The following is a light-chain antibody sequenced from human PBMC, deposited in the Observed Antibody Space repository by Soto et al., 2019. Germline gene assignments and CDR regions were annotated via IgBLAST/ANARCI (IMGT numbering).Light chain of an antibody. J-gene: IGLJ1*01. Sequence: QSVLTQPASVSGSPGQSTTLSCTGNSKDLGGYNYVSWYQQHPGKAPKLMIYDVSNRPSGVSNRFSGSKSGNTASLTISGLQAEDEADYYCSSYTSSSTPYVFGTGTKVTVL. CDR1: SKDLGGYNY. CDR3: SSYTSSSTPYV. CDR2: DVS. V-gene: IGLV2-14*01.